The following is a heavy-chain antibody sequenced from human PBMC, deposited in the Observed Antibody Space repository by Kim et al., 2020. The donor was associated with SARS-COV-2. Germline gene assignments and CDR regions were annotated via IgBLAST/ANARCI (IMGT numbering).Heavy chain of an antibody. CDR3: TTWSGYHDY. Sequence: GGSLRLSCAGSGFTFSNAWMSWVRQAPGKGLEWVGRIQSKTDGGASDHAAPVKGRFIISRDDSKNTLYLQMNSLKTEDTAMYYCTTWSGYHDYWGQGTLV. J-gene: IGHJ4*02. CDR2: IQSKTDGGAS. D-gene: IGHD3-3*01. CDR1: GFTFSNAW. V-gene: IGHV3-15*01.